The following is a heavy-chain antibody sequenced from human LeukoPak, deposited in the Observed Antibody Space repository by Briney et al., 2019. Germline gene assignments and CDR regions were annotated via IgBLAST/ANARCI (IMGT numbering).Heavy chain of an antibody. Sequence: SETLSLTCAVYGGSSSGYYWSWIRQPPGKGLEWIGEINHSGSTNYNPSLKSRVTISVDTSKNQFSLKLSSVTAADTAVYYCARGSGKFPPVAGKPVDYWGQGTLVTVSS. CDR2: INHSGST. J-gene: IGHJ4*02. CDR1: GGSSSGYY. D-gene: IGHD6-19*01. V-gene: IGHV4-34*01. CDR3: ARGSGKFPPVAGKPVDY.